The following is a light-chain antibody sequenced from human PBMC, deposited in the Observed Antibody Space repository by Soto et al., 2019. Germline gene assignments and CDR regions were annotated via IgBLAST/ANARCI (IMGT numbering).Light chain of an antibody. Sequence: EVVLTQSPGTLCVTPGEIATLSCRASQIFNSIYSAWYQQRAGQAPRLLIYGASSRASGIPDRFSGSGSGTDFTLTISILEPEDFGVYYCQHYGSSLTFGQGTKVDIK. J-gene: IGKJ1*01. CDR3: QHYGSSLT. CDR1: QIFNSIY. CDR2: GAS. V-gene: IGKV3-20*01.